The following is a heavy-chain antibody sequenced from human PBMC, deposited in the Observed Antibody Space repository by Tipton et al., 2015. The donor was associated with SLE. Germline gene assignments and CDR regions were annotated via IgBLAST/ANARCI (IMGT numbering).Heavy chain of an antibody. J-gene: IGHJ4*02. CDR1: GGSISHSNYY. CDR3: ARVASVGLGRGQFDY. D-gene: IGHD1-26*01. V-gene: IGHV4-39*07. CDR2: IFYSGTT. Sequence: TLSLTCTVSGGSISHSNYYWGWIRQPPGKGLEWFGNIFYSGTTYYNPSLKSRVTISVDTSKNQFSLKVSSVTAADTAVYYCARVASVGLGRGQFDYWGQGTLVTVSS.